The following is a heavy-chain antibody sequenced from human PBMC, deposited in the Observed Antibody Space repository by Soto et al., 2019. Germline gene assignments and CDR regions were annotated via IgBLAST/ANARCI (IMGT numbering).Heavy chain of an antibody. CDR2: IHGTGEIT. D-gene: IGHD6-19*01. J-gene: IGHJ2*01. CDR1: GFTFSDYT. Sequence: EVKLLEPGGGLVRPGGSLRLSCVASGFTFSDYTMSWVRQAPGKGLEWISIIHGTGEITSYADSVKGRITVSRDNSKNTLYLQMDGLTAEDTAVYFSQAPAVLWGRATLVSVS. CDR3: QAPAVL. V-gene: IGHV3-23*01.